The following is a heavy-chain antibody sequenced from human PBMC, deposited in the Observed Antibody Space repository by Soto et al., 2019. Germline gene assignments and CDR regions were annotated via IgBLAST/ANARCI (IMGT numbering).Heavy chain of an antibody. D-gene: IGHD3-22*01. CDR3: ASVRGSSGYYPYYYYGMDV. V-gene: IGHV1-18*04. CDR2: ISAYNGNT. CDR1: GYTFTSYY. Sequence: QVQLVQSGAEVKKPGASVKVSCKASGYTFTSYYMHWVRQAPGQGLEWMGWISAYNGNTNYAQKLQGRVTMTTDTSTSTAYMELRSLRSDDTAVYYCASVRGSSGYYPYYYYGMDVWGQGTTVTVSS. J-gene: IGHJ6*02.